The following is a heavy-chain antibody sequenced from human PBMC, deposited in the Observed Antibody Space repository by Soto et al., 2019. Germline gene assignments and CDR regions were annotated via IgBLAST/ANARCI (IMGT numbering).Heavy chain of an antibody. CDR2: IIPILGVT. CDR3: ASGGAAMTMIVSDAFEF. CDR1: GGTFTSYT. D-gene: IGHD3-22*01. J-gene: IGHJ3*01. Sequence: QVQLVQSGAEVKKPGSSVKVSRKSSGGTFTSYTITWVRQAPGQGLEWMGRIIPILGVTIYAPRFQGRVTITADKSTRTAYMELGSLRPEDTAMYYCASGGAAMTMIVSDAFEFWGQGTLVAVS. V-gene: IGHV1-69*02.